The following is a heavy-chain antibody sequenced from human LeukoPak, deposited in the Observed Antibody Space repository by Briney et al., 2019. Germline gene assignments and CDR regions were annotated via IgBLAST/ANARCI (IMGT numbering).Heavy chain of an antibody. CDR3: AKDPGEGTFIRGVIMTFDY. Sequence: PGGSLRLSCAASGFFFNSYAMSWVRQAPGKGLEWVSTISGSGGSTYHADSVKGRFTISRDNSKNTLYLQMNSLRAEDTAVYYCAKDPGEGTFIRGVIMTFDYWGQGTLVTVSS. D-gene: IGHD3-10*01. J-gene: IGHJ4*02. CDR1: GFFFNSYA. CDR2: ISGSGGST. V-gene: IGHV3-23*01.